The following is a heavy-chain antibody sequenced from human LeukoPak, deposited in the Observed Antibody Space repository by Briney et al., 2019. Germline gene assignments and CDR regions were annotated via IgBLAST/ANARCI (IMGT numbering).Heavy chain of an antibody. D-gene: IGHD6-19*01. CDR3: ARGRAVAGTYYYGMDV. CDR1: GYTFTKYG. CDR2: ISAYNGNT. V-gene: IGHV1-18*01. Sequence: ASVKVSCKTSGYTFTKYGISWVRQAPGQGLEWMGWISAYNGNTNYAQKLQGRVTMTTDTSTSTAYMELRSLRSDDTAVYYCARGRAVAGTYYYGMDVWGQGTTVTVSS. J-gene: IGHJ6*02.